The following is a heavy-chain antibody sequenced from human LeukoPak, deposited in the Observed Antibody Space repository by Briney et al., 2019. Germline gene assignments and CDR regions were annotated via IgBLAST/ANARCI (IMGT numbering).Heavy chain of an antibody. D-gene: IGHD6-13*01. CDR3: ARVLRLYSRTGGFDY. J-gene: IGHJ4*02. V-gene: IGHV3-11*03. CDR1: GFSFSDHC. Sequence: GGSLRLSCAASGFSFSDHCMSWIRQSPGKGLDLFSYISTVGSYTNYADSVKVRFTISRDNSKNTLYLEMNSLRAEDTALYYCARVLRLYSRTGGFDYWGQGTLVTVSS. CDR2: ISTVGSYT.